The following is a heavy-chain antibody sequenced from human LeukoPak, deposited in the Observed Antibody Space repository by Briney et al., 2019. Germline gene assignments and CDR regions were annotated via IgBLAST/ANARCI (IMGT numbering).Heavy chain of an antibody. J-gene: IGHJ3*02. CDR1: GDSVSSGYYY. CDR3: ARNYYDSSGYYLFDAFDI. V-gene: IGHV4-61*01. Sequence: PSETLSLTCTVSGDSVSSGYYYWSWIRQPPGKGLEWIGNIYYTGSTNYNPSFKCRVTISVDTSKNQFSLKLNSVTAADMAVYYCARNYYDSSGYYLFDAFDIWGQGTMVTVSS. D-gene: IGHD3-22*01. CDR2: IYYTGST.